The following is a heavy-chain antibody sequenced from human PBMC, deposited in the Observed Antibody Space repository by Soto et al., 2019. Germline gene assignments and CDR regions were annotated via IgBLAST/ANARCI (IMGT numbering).Heavy chain of an antibody. V-gene: IGHV4-39*01. CDR3: TRESGGGIDF. CDR2: IHYTGST. J-gene: IGHJ4*02. D-gene: IGHD1-26*01. CDR1: GGAITLRSYF. Sequence: QLQLQESGPGLLKPSETLSLTCTVSGGAITLRSYFWAWVRQPPGKGLDWIGTIHYTGSTFYKPTLRSRVDIFVDPSTNQFTLLLGSHPVADSAVYYCTRESGGGIDFWGLGAPVGVSS.